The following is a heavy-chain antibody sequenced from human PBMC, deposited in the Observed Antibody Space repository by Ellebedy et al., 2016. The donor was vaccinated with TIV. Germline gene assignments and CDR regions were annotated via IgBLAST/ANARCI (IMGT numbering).Heavy chain of an antibody. V-gene: IGHV3-9*01. Sequence: PGGSLRLSCAASGFTFDDYAMHWVRQVSGRGLEWVSGISWNSDSIGYADSVKGRFTISRDNAKNSLYLQMNSLRAEDTALYYCAKDRSGDYLSFDYWGQGTLVTVSS. CDR1: GFTFDDYA. J-gene: IGHJ4*02. CDR2: ISWNSDSI. CDR3: AKDRSGDYLSFDY. D-gene: IGHD3-3*01.